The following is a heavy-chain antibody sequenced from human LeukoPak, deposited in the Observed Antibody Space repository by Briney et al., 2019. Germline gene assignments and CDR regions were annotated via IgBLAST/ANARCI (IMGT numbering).Heavy chain of an antibody. V-gene: IGHV4-34*01. CDR1: GGSVSPYY. J-gene: IGHJ4*02. D-gene: IGHD3-10*01. CDR3: ATSYYYGSGSCPFDY. Sequence: PSETLSLTCTVSGGSVSPYYWSWIRQPPGKGLEWIGEINHSGSTNYNPSLKSRVTISVDTSENQFSLKLSSVTAADTAVYYCATSYYYGSGSCPFDYWGQGTLVTVSS. CDR2: INHSGST.